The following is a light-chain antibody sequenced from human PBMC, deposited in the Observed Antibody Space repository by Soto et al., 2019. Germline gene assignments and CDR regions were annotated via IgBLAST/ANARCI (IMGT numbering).Light chain of an antibody. CDR2: SIS. V-gene: IGKV1-39*01. CDR3: QQTYSPPPT. J-gene: IGKJ4*01. CDR1: QTISTY. Sequence: DIQLTQSPSSLSASVGDRVSITCRASQTISTYLNWYHHRPGQAPKLLIYSISNLQSGVPSRFSGGGAGTEFTLTISSLQPEDFGSYSCQQTYSPPPTFGGGTRVQIK.